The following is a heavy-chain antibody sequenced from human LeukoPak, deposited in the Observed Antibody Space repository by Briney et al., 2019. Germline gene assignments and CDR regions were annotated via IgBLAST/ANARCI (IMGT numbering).Heavy chain of an antibody. V-gene: IGHV1-2*02. Sequence: GASVKVSCKASGYTFTGYYMHWVRQAPGQGLERMGWINPNSGGTNYAQKFQGRVTMTRDTSISTAYMELSRLRSDDTAVYYCARDAFDYGGLSFEAFRIWGQGTMVTVSS. CDR3: ARDAFDYGGLSFEAFRI. J-gene: IGHJ3*02. D-gene: IGHD4-23*01. CDR1: GYTFTGYY. CDR2: INPNSGGT.